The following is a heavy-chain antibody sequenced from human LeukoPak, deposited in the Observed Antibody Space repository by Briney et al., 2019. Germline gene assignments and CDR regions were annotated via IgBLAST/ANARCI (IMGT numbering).Heavy chain of an antibody. Sequence: GESLKISCKGSGYSFTGYWIGWVRQIPGKGLELMGIICPGDSNTRYSPSFQCEVTISADKSISTAHLQCGSLKASDTAMYYCVRHVDEYSGSYYGYWGQGTLVTVSS. V-gene: IGHV5-51*01. J-gene: IGHJ4*02. D-gene: IGHD1-26*01. CDR3: VRHVDEYSGSYYGY. CDR2: ICPGDSNT. CDR1: GYSFTGYW.